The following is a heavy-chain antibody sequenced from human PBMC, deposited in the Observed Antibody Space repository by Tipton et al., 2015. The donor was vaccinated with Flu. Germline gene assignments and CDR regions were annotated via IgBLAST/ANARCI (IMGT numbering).Heavy chain of an antibody. D-gene: IGHD3-22*01. CDR2: IYLADSDT. CDR3: VRQLPDYYHSRGHPPPVDY. J-gene: IGHJ4*02. Sequence: VQLVQSGAEVKEPGESLKISCRGSGYSFTTYWIGWVRQMPGKGLEWMGIIYLADSDTRYSPSFQGQVTISADKSTRTAYLQWSSLKASDTAMYCCVRQLPDYYHSRGHPPPVDYWRLGTLVTVSS. V-gene: IGHV5-51*01. CDR1: GYSFTTYW.